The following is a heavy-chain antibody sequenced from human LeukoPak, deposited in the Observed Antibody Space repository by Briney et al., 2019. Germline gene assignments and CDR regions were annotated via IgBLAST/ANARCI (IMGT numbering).Heavy chain of an antibody. Sequence: SDTLSLTCTVSGDSVSSTTSYWTWIRQPPGQGLEYIGSIFYSGITFYNPSLKSRVTMSVDTSKNQFSLKLNSVTAADTAVYFCARQLAGLFFNSWGQGTLVAVSS. CDR3: ARQLAGLFFNS. CDR1: GDSVSSTTSY. V-gene: IGHV4-39*01. D-gene: IGHD6-19*01. J-gene: IGHJ4*02. CDR2: IFYSGIT.